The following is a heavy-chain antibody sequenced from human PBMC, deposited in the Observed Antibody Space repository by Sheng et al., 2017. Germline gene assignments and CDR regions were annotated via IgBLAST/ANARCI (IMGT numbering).Heavy chain of an antibody. D-gene: IGHD6-13*01. CDR2: INHSGST. Sequence: QVQLQKWGAGLLKPSETLSLTCAVYGGSFSGYYWSWIRQPPGKGLEWIGEINHSGSTNYNPSLKSRVTISVDTSKNQFSLKLSSVTAADTAVYYCARASSRVLVRPYFDYWGQGTLVTVSS. V-gene: IGHV4-34*01. CDR3: ARASSRVLVRPYFDY. CDR1: GGSFSGYY. J-gene: IGHJ4*02.